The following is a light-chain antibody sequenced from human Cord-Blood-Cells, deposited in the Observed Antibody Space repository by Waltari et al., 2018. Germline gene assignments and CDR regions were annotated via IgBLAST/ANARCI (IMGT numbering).Light chain of an antibody. CDR2: DTS. J-gene: IGLJ3*02. CDR3: LLSYSGAQV. Sequence: QAVVTQEPSLTVSPGGTVTLTCGSSTGAVTSGHYPYWFQQKPGQAHRTLIYDTSNKLSWAPARFSGSLLGCKASLTLSGAQPEHEAEYYCLLSYSGAQVFGGGTKLTVL. V-gene: IGLV7-46*01. CDR1: TGAVTSGHY.